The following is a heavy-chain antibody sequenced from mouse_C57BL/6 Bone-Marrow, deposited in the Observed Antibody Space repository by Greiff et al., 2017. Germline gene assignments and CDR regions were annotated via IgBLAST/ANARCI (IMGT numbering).Heavy chain of an antibody. CDR2: IWRGGST. J-gene: IGHJ2*01. V-gene: IGHV2-5*01. CDR3: AKNDYDGSLNFDY. Sequence: VQLQQSGPGLVQPSQSLSITCTVSGFSLTSYGVHWVRQSPGKGLEWLGVIWRGGSTDYNAAFMSRLSITKDNSKSQVFFKMNSLQADDTAIYYCAKNDYDGSLNFDYWGQGTTLTVSS. D-gene: IGHD2-4*01. CDR1: GFSLTSYG.